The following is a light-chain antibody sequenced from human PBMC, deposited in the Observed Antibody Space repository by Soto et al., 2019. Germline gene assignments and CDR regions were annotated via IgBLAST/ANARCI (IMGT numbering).Light chain of an antibody. J-gene: IGKJ2*01. CDR3: QQFDNLPRT. V-gene: IGKV1-33*01. CDR1: QDISNY. Sequence: DIQMTQSPSSLSASVGDRVTITCQASQDISNYLNWYQQKPGKAPKLLIYAASSLEAGVPSRFSGSGSGTDFTFTIRSLQPEDIATYYCQQFDNLPRTFGQGTKLEIK. CDR2: AAS.